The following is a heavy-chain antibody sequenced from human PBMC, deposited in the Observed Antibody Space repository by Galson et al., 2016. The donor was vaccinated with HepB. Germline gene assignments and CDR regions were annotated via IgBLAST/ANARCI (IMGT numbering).Heavy chain of an antibody. D-gene: IGHD3-9*01. CDR2: INPRDSFT. V-gene: IGHV5-10-1*01. CDR3: ARDLVDYGVLTGYYAFDI. Sequence: QSGAEVTKPGESLRISCKGSGYSFTSYWINWVRQMPGKGLEWMGRINPRDSFTSYSPSFQGHVTISTDKTFSTAFLQWSSLKASDTAIYYCARDLVDYGVLTGYYAFDIWGQGTLVTVSS. J-gene: IGHJ3*02. CDR1: GYSFTSYW.